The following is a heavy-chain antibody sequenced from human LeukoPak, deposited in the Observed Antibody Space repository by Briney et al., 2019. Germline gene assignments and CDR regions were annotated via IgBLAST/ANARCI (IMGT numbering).Heavy chain of an antibody. CDR1: GFIFSGSD. J-gene: IGHJ4*02. D-gene: IGHD6-19*01. CDR3: TTYRSGHY. Sequence: PGGSLRLSCAASGFIFSGSDIHWVRQASGKGLEWVGRITTKPSNYATAYSASVKGRFTISRDDSEKTAYLQMSSLKTEDTAVYFCTTYRSGHYWGQGTLVTVSS. CDR2: ITTKPSNYAT. V-gene: IGHV3-73*01.